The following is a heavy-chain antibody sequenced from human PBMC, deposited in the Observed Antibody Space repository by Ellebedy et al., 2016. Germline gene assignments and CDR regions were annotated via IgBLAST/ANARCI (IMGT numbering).Heavy chain of an antibody. CDR1: GGSISSYY. J-gene: IGHJ3*02. D-gene: IGHD2-2*02. Sequence: SETLSLTXTVSGGSISSYYWGWIRQPPGKGLEWIGSIYYSGSTYYNPSLKSRVTISVDTSKNQFSLKLSSVTAADTAVYYCARHSGLSLVPAAIHAFDIWGQGTMVTVSS. CDR2: IYYSGST. V-gene: IGHV4-39*01. CDR3: ARHSGLSLVPAAIHAFDI.